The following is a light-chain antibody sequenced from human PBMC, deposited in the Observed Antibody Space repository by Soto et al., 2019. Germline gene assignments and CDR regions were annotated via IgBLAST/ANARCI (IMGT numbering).Light chain of an antibody. J-gene: IGKJ4*01. CDR2: DAA. CDR1: QGISSY. Sequence: IQLTQSPSSLSASVGDRVTITCRANQGISSYLGWYQQKPGKAPKLLIYDAATLQSGVPSRFSGSGSGADFTLTITSLQPEDFATYYCQQLKRYPLTFGGGTKVDIK. CDR3: QQLKRYPLT. V-gene: IGKV1-9*01.